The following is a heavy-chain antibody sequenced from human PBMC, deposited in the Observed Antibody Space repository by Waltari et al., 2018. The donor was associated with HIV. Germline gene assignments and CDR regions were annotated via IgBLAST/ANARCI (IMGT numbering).Heavy chain of an antibody. CDR1: GFTFNNSA. CDR3: AKAVMETAVSSPVDC. Sequence: EVQLVESGGGLVHPGGSLRLSCTASGFTFNNSAISWVRQAPGKGLEGVSVISGSGGTTYYADSVKGRFTVSRDNFKNTVYLQMNSLRAGDTAIYYCAKAVMETAVSSPVDCWGQGALVTVSS. CDR2: ISGSGGTT. J-gene: IGHJ4*02. V-gene: IGHV3-23*04. D-gene: IGHD5-18*01.